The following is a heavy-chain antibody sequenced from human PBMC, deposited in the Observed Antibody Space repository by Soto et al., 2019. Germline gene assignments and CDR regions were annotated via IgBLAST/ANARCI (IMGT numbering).Heavy chain of an antibody. Sequence: QVHLEESGGGLVKPGGSLRLSCKASGFTFSDYYMSWIRQAPGKGLEWIAYISGSGSTTYYTDSVKGRFAISRDNARTSLYLQINSLRVEDSAVYYCARSSLTYFEFWGQGTLVTVS. CDR1: GFTFSDYY. V-gene: IGHV3-11*01. J-gene: IGHJ4*02. CDR3: ARSSLTYFEF. CDR2: ISGSGSTT.